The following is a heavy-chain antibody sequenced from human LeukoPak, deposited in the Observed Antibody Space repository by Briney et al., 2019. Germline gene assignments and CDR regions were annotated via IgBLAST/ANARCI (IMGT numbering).Heavy chain of an antibody. J-gene: IGHJ6*04. D-gene: IGHD2-15*01. CDR2: IIPIFGTA. CDR1: GGTFSSYA. CDR3: ASGYCSGGSCSYYYYYGMDV. V-gene: IGHV1-69*06. Sequence: EASVKVSCTASGGTFSSYAISWVRQAPGQGLEWRGGIIPIFGTANYAQKFQGRVTITADKSTSTAYMELSSLRSEDTAVYYCASGYCSGGSCSYYYYYGMDVWGKGTTVTVSS.